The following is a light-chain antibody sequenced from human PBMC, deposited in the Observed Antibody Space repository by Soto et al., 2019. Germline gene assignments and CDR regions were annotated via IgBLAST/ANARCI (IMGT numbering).Light chain of an antibody. CDR2: TTN. CDR3: LLYFGGAQLGV. Sequence: QAVVTQEPPLTVSPGGTVTLTCASSTGAVSGGFYPNWFQQKPGQTPRALIHTTNKRHSWTPARFSGSLLGGKAALTLSGVQPDDEADYYCLLYFGGAQLGVFGGGTKVTVL. J-gene: IGLJ3*02. CDR1: TGAVSGGFY. V-gene: IGLV7-43*01.